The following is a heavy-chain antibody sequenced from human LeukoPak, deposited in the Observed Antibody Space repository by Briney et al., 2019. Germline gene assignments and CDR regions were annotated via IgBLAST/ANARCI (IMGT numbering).Heavy chain of an antibody. V-gene: IGHV4-4*07. D-gene: IGHD3-10*01. J-gene: IGHJ6*03. CDR1: GGSISSYY. CDR2: IYTSGST. CDR3: ARDWRFGELLGYYYYYIDV. Sequence: PSETLSLTCTVSGGSISSYYWSWIRQPAGKGLEWIGRIYTSGSTNYNPSLKSRVTMSVDTSKNQFSLKLSSVTAADTAVYYCARDWRFGELLGYYYYYIDVWGKGTTVTVSS.